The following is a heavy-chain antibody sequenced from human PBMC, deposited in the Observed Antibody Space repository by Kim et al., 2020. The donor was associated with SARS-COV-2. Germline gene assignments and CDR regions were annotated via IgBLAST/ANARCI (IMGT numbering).Heavy chain of an antibody. CDR3: ARLRGNNL. J-gene: IGHJ2*01. CDR2: IRPNSRDT. D-gene: IGHD1-1*01. CDR1: GFTFTCYG. Sequence: GGSLRLSCAASGFTFTCYGMNWVRQAPGKGLEWVSSIRPNSRDTYYADSVRGRFTISRDNSKNTLFLQMNSLRAEDTAVYYCARLRGNNL. V-gene: IGHV3-21*04.